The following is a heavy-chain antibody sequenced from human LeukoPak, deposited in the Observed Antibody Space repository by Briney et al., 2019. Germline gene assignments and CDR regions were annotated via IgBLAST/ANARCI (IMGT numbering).Heavy chain of an antibody. J-gene: IGHJ5*02. V-gene: IGHV3-23*01. CDR2: ISGSGGST. CDR3: AKDLKVNYYGSGSPMNNWFDP. D-gene: IGHD3-10*01. Sequence: GRSLRLSCAASGFSFSIFGMHWVRQAPGKGLEWVSAISGSGGSTYYADSVKGRFTISRDNSKNTLYLQMNSLRAEDTAVYYCAKDLKVNYYGSGSPMNNWFDPWGQGTLVTVSS. CDR1: GFSFSIFG.